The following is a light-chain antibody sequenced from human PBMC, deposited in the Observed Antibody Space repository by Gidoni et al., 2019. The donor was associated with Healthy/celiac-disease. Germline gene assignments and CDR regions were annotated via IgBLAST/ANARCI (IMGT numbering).Light chain of an antibody. J-gene: IGLJ2*01. CDR1: TSHIGMHT. CDR2: SNN. CDR3: AAWDDSLNGGV. V-gene: IGLV1-44*01. Sequence: VPHSSVVSTSHIGMHTVNCYQPLPGTAPKLLIYSNNQRPAGVPDRFSCSKSGTSASLAISGLQSEDEADYYCAAWDDSLNGGVFGGGTKLTVL.